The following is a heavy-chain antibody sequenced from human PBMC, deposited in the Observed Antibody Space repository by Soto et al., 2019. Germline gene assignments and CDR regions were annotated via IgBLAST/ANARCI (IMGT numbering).Heavy chain of an antibody. V-gene: IGHV3-23*01. J-gene: IGHJ5*02. CDR2: ISGSGDKT. D-gene: IGHD3-16*01. CDR1: GFTFSNYA. CDR3: AKDNRMPLNHYGWFDP. Sequence: PGGSLRLSCAASGFTFSNYAMSWVRQAPGKGLEWVSAISGSGDKTYYADSVKGRFTISRDNSKNTLFLQLTSLRAEDTATYSCAKDNRMPLNHYGWFDPWGQGTLVTVSS.